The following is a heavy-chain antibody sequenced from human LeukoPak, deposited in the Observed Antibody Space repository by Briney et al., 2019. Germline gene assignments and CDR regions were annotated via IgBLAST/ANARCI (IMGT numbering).Heavy chain of an antibody. CDR2: IYYSGST. CDR1: GYSISSGYY. CDR3: ARLGTNSWSDAFDI. J-gene: IGHJ3*02. D-gene: IGHD6-13*01. V-gene: IGHV4-38-2*02. Sequence: SETLSLTCTVSGYSISSGYYWGWIRQPPGKGLEWIGYIYYSGSTNYNPSLKSRVTISVDTSKNQFSLKLSSVTAADTAVYYCARLGTNSWSDAFDIWGQGTMVIVSS.